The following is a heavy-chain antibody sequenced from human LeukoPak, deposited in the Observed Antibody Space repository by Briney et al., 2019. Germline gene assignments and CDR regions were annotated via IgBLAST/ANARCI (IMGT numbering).Heavy chain of an antibody. CDR3: AKPSRSSSNEY. CDR1: GFTFSTYW. D-gene: IGHD6-13*01. V-gene: IGHV3-7*05. Sequence: GGSLRLSCAASGFTFSTYWMTWARQAPGKGLEWVATIKPDGSEEYYVDSVKGRFTISRDNAKNSLYLQMSSLRAEDTAVYYCAKPSRSSSNEYWGQGTLVTVSS. CDR2: IKPDGSEE. J-gene: IGHJ4*02.